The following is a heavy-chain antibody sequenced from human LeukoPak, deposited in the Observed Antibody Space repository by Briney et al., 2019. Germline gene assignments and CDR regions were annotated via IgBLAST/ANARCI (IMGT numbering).Heavy chain of an antibody. Sequence: GGSLRLSCAASGFTFTNARMIWVGQAPGKGREWLGRINRNTDGATTDYAATVKGRFTISRSDSRNTLDLQMNSLKTEDAAVYYCTTESYTGTYTLDDWGQGTLVTVSS. CDR1: GFTFTNAR. CDR2: INRNTDGATT. V-gene: IGHV3-15*01. D-gene: IGHD1-26*01. CDR3: TTESYTGTYTLDD. J-gene: IGHJ4*02.